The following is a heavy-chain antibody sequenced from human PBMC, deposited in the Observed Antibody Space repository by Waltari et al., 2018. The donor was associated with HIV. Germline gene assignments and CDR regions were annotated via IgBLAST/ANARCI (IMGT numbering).Heavy chain of an antibody. CDR2: TSFYGTNN. V-gene: IGHV3-30-3*02. Sequence: QVQLVESGGGVVRPGGSLRLSCSASGVLFCGCVLHWVGQAPGNALEWVAATSFYGTNNYYAHSVKGRFTISRDNIKNILHLQMNSLKIEDMAVYYCAKDRSGSLHYFYYYGMDVWGKGTTVAVSS. CDR3: AKDRSGSLHYFYYYGMDV. D-gene: IGHD3-3*01. CDR1: GVLFCGCV. J-gene: IGHJ6*04.